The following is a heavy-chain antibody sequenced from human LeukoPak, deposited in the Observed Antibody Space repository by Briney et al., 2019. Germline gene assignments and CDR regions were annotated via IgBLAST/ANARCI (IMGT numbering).Heavy chain of an antibody. CDR2: IIPIFGTA. D-gene: IGHD2-2*01. V-gene: IGHV1-69*05. J-gene: IGHJ5*02. CDR3: ARTSCSSTSCYEDWFDP. CDR1: GGTFSSYA. Sequence: ASVKVSCKASGGTFSSYAISWVRQAPGQGLEWMGGIIPIFGTANYAQKFQGRVTITTDESTSTAHMELSSLRSEDTAVYYCARTSCSSTSCYEDWFDPWGQGTLVTVSS.